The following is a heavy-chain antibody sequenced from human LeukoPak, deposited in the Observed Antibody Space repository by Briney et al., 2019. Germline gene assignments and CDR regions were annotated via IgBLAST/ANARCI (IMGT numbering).Heavy chain of an antibody. CDR1: GGSISSGSYY. CDR3: ARDFGWGYCSSTSCYDAFDI. D-gene: IGHD2-2*01. J-gene: IGHJ3*02. V-gene: IGHV4-61*02. CDR2: IYTNGST. Sequence: SETLSLTCTVSGGSISSGSYYWSWIRQPAGKGLEWIGRIYTNGSTNYNPSLKSRVTISVDTSKNQFSLKLSSVTAADTAVYYCARDFGWGYCSSTSCYDAFDIWGQGTMVTVSS.